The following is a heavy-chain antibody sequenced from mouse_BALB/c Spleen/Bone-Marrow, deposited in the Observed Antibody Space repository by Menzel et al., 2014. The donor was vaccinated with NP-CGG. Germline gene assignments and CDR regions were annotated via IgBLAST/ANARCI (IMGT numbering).Heavy chain of an antibody. CDR3: SRGGYLGGYFDV. J-gene: IGHJ1*01. V-gene: IGHV1-85*01. CDR2: IFPGNIST. D-gene: IGHD3-3*01. CDR1: GYTFTTSG. Sequence: QVQLQQSGAELVKPGASVKLSCKASGYTFTTSGINWVRQRPEQGLAWIGRIFPGNISTEYNEKFKVKATLTTDKSSSTAYMQLSRLTSEDSAVYFRSRGGYLGGYFDVWGAGTTVTVSS.